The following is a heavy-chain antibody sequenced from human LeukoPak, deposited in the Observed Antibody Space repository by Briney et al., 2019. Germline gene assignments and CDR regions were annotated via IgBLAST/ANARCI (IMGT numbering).Heavy chain of an antibody. CDR3: ARVGDHFHWYLDL. V-gene: IGHV3-53*01. Sequence: GGSLRLSCAASGFTVSTKYMNWVRQAPGKGLEWVSILYSGSDTYYSNSVKGRFTISRDSSKNILFLQMNDLRAEDTAVYYCARVGDHFHWYLDLWGRGTLVTVSS. J-gene: IGHJ2*01. CDR2: LYSGSDT. D-gene: IGHD3-10*01. CDR1: GFTVSTKY.